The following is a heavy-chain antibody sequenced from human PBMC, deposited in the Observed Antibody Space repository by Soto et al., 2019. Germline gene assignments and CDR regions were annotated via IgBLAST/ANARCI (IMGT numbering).Heavy chain of an antibody. CDR2: MNPNSGNT. CDR3: ARGGHKPEAGTDFDY. Sequence: ASVKVSCKTSGYTFTSYDINWVRQATGQGLEWMGWMNPNSGNTGYAEKFQGRVSMTRNTSISTAYMERSSLRSEDSAVYYCARGGHKPEAGTDFDYWGQGTLVTVSS. J-gene: IGHJ4*02. V-gene: IGHV1-8*01. D-gene: IGHD6-13*01. CDR1: GYTFTSYD.